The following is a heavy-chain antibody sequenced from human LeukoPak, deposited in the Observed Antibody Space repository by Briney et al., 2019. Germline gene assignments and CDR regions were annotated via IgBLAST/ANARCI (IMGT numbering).Heavy chain of an antibody. D-gene: IGHD6-13*01. CDR1: GFTFSSYW. J-gene: IGHJ6*02. V-gene: IGHV3-74*01. Sequence: GGSLRLSCAASGFTFSSYWMHWVRQAPGKGLVWVSRINSDGSSTSYAGSVKGRFTISRDNAKNSLYLQMNSLRAEDTAVYYCARDQTRIAAAGPHIYYYYYGMDVWGQGTTVTVSS. CDR2: INSDGSST. CDR3: ARDQTRIAAAGPHIYYYYYGMDV.